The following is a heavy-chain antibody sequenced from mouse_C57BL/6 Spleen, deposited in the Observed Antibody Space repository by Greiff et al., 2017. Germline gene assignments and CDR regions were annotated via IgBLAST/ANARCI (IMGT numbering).Heavy chain of an antibody. D-gene: IGHD1-1*01. Sequence: VMLVESGPELVKPGASVKLSCKASGYTFTSYDINWVKQRPGQGLEWIGWIYPRDGSTKYNEKFKGKATLTVDTSSSTAYMELHSLTSEDSAVYFCASLRDFDYWGQGTTLTVSS. V-gene: IGHV1-85*01. CDR2: IYPRDGST. CDR1: GYTFTSYD. CDR3: ASLRDFDY. J-gene: IGHJ2*01.